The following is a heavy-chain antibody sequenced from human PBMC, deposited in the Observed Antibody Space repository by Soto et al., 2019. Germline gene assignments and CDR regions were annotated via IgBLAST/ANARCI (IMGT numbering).Heavy chain of an antibody. D-gene: IGHD1-26*01. CDR1: GGSISVYY. CDR2: IYKSGST. Sequence: QVQLQESGPGLVKPSETLSLTCSVSGGSISVYYWSWIRQPPGRGLEWISYIYKSGSTNYNPSLKSRVTISVDTSKNLFSLKLSSVTAADTAVYYCARDQNGSPHFDYWGQGTLVTVSS. CDR3: ARDQNGSPHFDY. V-gene: IGHV4-59*01. J-gene: IGHJ4*02.